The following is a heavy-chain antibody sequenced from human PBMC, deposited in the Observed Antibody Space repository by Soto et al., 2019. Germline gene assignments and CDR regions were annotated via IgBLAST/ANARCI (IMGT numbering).Heavy chain of an antibody. CDR3: ARDQGGDSSGWYEEPYYFDY. V-gene: IGHV3-21*01. Sequence: PGGSLRLSCAASGLTFSSYSMNWVRQAPGKGLEWVSSISSSSSYIYYADSVKGRFTISRDNAKNSLYLQMNSLRAEDTAVYYCARDQGGDSSGWYEEPYYFDYWGQGTLVTVSS. D-gene: IGHD6-19*01. CDR1: GLTFSSYS. CDR2: ISSSSSYI. J-gene: IGHJ4*02.